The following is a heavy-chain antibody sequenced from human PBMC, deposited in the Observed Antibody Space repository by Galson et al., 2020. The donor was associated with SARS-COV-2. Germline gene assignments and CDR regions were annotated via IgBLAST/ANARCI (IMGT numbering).Heavy chain of an antibody. Sequence: ASETLSLTCTVSGDSISSTTHHWGWIRQTPGKGLEWIGSIDFTGNTYYNPSLKSRITISMDMSKNRFSLKVDSMTAADTAVYYCAREGGDYGSPNRLLEYWGQGTQVTVSS. CDR3: AREGGDYGSPNRLLEY. D-gene: IGHD4-17*01. V-gene: IGHV4-39*07. CDR2: IDFTGNT. J-gene: IGHJ4*02. CDR1: GDSISSTTHH.